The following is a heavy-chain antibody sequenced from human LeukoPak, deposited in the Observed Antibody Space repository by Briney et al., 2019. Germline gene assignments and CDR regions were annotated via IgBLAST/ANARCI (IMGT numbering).Heavy chain of an antibody. D-gene: IGHD6-19*01. Sequence: GESLKISCKGSGYSFSSYWIGWARQMPGKGLEWMGIIYPGDSDTRYSPSFQGQVTISVDNSISTAYLQWSSLKASDTAMYYCARRGSGWYVDYWGQGTLVTVSS. CDR2: IYPGDSDT. V-gene: IGHV5-51*01. CDR1: GYSFSSYW. CDR3: ARRGSGWYVDY. J-gene: IGHJ4*02.